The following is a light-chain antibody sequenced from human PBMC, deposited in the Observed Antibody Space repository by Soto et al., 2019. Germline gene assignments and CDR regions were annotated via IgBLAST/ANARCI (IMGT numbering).Light chain of an antibody. CDR3: QQYNNWPPVT. Sequence: DIQMTQSPSSLAASVGDRVIITCRASQSVSNYLNWYQQKPGKPPRLLIYTVSSLQNGVSSRFSGSGSGTDFTLTISSLQSEDFAVYYCQQYNNWPPVTFGGGTKVDIK. V-gene: IGKV1-39*01. CDR2: TVS. CDR1: QSVSNY. J-gene: IGKJ4*01.